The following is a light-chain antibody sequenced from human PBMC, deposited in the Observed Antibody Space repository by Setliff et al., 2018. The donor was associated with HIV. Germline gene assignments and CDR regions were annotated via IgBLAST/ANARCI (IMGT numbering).Light chain of an antibody. CDR1: TSDVGGFDY. Sequence: QSALAQPASVSGSPGQSITTSCTGTTSDVGGFDYVSWYQQYPDRAPQLLIYEVTNRPSGVSNRFSGSKSGNTASLTISGLQPEDESDYYCSSFTSTSTVVFGGGTKVTVL. J-gene: IGLJ2*01. CDR2: EVT. V-gene: IGLV2-14*01. CDR3: SSFTSTSTVV.